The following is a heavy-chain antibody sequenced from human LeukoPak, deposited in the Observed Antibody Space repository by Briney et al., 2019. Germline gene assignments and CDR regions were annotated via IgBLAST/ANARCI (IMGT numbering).Heavy chain of an antibody. CDR3: ARRGYYGSGSLGPYDYYYYGMDV. CDR2: INAFNCNT. D-gene: IGHD3-10*01. CDR1: CFTFYSYG. Sequence: ASVKVSCKASCFTFYSYGISWVGQAPGQRLEWIGWINAFNCNTNYAQKLQGRVTMTTDTSTSTAYMELRSLRSDDTAVYYCARRGYYGSGSLGPYDYYYYGMDVWGKGTTVTVSS. J-gene: IGHJ6*04. V-gene: IGHV1-18*04.